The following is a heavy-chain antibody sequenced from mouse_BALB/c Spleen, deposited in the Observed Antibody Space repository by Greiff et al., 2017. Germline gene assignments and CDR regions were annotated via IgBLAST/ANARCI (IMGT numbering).Heavy chain of an antibody. CDR1: GYTFTSYY. D-gene: IGHD2-1*01. CDR2: INPSNGGT. Sequence: QVQLQQPGAELVKPGASVKLSCKASGYTFTSYYMYWVKQRPGQGLEWIGGINPSNGGTNFNEKFKSKATLTVDKSSSTAYMQLSSLTSEDSAVYYCTRAGNYEGAFPFDYWGQGTTLTVSS. J-gene: IGHJ2*01. CDR3: TRAGNYEGAFPFDY. V-gene: IGHV1S81*02.